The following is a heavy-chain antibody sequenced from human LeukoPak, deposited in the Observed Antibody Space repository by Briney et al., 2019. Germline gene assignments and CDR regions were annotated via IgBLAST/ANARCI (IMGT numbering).Heavy chain of an antibody. Sequence: SETLSLTCTVSGGSISNYYWSWIRQPPGKGLEWIGYIYNSGHTNYNPSLKSRVTISEDTSKNQLSLKLSSVTASDTAVYYCASGYSGYDRFDYWGQGTLVTVSS. CDR1: GGSISNYY. J-gene: IGHJ4*02. CDR2: IYNSGHT. V-gene: IGHV4-59*08. CDR3: ASGYSGYDRFDY. D-gene: IGHD5-12*01.